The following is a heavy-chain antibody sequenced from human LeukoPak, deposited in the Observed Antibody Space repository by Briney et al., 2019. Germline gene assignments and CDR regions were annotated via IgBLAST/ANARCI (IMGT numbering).Heavy chain of an antibody. CDR2: IIPVFGTA. CDR3: ATRYTS. Sequence: SVKVSCKASGGTLSSYTVSWVRQAPGQGLEWMGGIIPVFGTASYAPRFQGRVTITADESTSTVYMELSSLTSDDTAVYYCATRYTSWGQGTLVTVSS. CDR1: GGTLSSYT. V-gene: IGHV1-69*13. J-gene: IGHJ4*02. D-gene: IGHD5-18*01.